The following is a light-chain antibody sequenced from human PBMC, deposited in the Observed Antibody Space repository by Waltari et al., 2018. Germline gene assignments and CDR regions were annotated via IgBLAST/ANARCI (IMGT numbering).Light chain of an antibody. CDR2: VNSDGSH. V-gene: IGLV4-69*01. J-gene: IGLJ3*02. CDR1: SGHSSNV. Sequence: QLVLTQSPSASASLGASVKITCTLSSGHSSNVVPWHQQQPEKGPRYWMKVNSDGSHSKGDGIPDRFSGSSSGAERYLTISSLQSDDEADYYCQTWGTGIWVFGGGTRLTVL. CDR3: QTWGTGIWV.